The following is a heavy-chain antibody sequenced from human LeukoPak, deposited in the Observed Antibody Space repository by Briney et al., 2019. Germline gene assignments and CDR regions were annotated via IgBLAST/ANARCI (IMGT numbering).Heavy chain of an antibody. CDR2: IIPIFGTA. V-gene: IGHV1-69*13. J-gene: IGHJ6*02. CDR1: GGTFISYA. Sequence: SVKVSCKASGGTFISYAISWVRQAPGQGLEWMGGIIPIFGTANYAQKFQGRVTITADESTSTAYMELSSLRSGDTAVYYCASCPGPCYYYHGMDVWGQGTTVTVSS. CDR3: ASCPGPCYYYHGMDV.